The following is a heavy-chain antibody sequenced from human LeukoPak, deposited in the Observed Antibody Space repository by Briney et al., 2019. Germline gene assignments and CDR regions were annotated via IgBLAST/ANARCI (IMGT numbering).Heavy chain of an antibody. J-gene: IGHJ4*02. D-gene: IGHD2-2*01. CDR2: ISSSSSYI. V-gene: IGHV3-21*04. CDR3: ARADGYCSSATCYSWDY. Sequence: GGSLRLSCAASGFTFSSYSMNWVRQAPGKGLEWVSSISSSSSYIYYADSVKGRFTISRDNAKNSLYLQMNSLRAEDTAVYYCARADGYCSSATCYSWDYWGQGTLVTVSS. CDR1: GFTFSSYS.